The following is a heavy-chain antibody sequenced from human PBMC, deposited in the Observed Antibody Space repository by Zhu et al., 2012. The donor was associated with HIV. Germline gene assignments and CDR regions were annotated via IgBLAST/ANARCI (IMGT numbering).Heavy chain of an antibody. CDR2: INPSGST. CDR3: VRGQRYYHGSGSRPFAFDV. D-gene: IGHD3-10*01. CDR1: RASLSDYY. Sequence: QVQLQQWGAGLLKPSETLSLTCAVYRASLSDYYWTWIRQPPGAGLEWVGEINPSGSTNYNSSLESRVSISVDTSKNQFSLRLSSVTAADTAVYYSVRGQRYYHGSGSRPFAFDVWGQGRGHRLF. V-gene: IGHV4-34*02. J-gene: IGHJ3*01.